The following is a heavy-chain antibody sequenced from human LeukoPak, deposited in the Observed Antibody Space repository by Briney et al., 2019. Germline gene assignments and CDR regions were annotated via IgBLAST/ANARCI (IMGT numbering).Heavy chain of an antibody. D-gene: IGHD6-19*01. CDR2: ITPGATYI. CDR1: GFTFSSYA. V-gene: IGHV3-21*01. Sequence: GGSLRLSCSASGFTFSSYAMHWVRQAPGKGLEWLSSITPGATYIYYAGSVRGRFTVSRDDAKNSLFLQMNSLTAEDTALYYCARNLNSPIAVAGSDYWGQGTLVTVSS. CDR3: ARNLNSPIAVAGSDY. J-gene: IGHJ4*02.